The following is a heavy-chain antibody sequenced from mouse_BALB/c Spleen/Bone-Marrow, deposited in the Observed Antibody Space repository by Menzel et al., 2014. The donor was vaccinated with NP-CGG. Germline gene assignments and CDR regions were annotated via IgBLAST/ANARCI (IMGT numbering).Heavy chain of an antibody. Sequence: EVKLVESGGGLVQPGGSLRLSCATSGFTFTDYYMNWVRQPPGKALEWLGFIRNKANGYTTEYSASVKSRFTISRDNSQNILYLQMNTLRVDDSATCYCARDKGRVFFDYWGQGTTLTVSS. J-gene: IGHJ2*01. CDR3: ARDKGRVFFDY. CDR1: GFTFTDYY. CDR2: IRNKANGYTT. V-gene: IGHV7-3*02.